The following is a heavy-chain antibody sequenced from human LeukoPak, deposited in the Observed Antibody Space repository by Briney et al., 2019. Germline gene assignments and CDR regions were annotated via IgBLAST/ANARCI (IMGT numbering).Heavy chain of an antibody. CDR2: IYYTGNT. V-gene: IGHV4-59*01. D-gene: IGHD1-1*01. CDR1: GGSISNYY. J-gene: IGHJ5*02. CDR3: ARDRLQLQS. Sequence: SETLSLTCTVSGGSISNYYWNWIRQPPGKGLEWIGYIYYTGNTNYDPSLKSRVTISVDTSKNQFSLKLSSVTAADTAVYYCARDRLQLQSWGQGTLVTVSS.